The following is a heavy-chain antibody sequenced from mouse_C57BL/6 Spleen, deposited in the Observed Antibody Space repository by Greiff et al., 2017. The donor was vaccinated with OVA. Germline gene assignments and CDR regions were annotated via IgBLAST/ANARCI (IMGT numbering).Heavy chain of an antibody. D-gene: IGHD4-1*01. CDR2: ISGGGGNT. V-gene: IGHV5-9*01. J-gene: IGHJ2*01. Sequence: EVKLVESGGGLVKPGGSLKLSCAASGFTFSSYTMSWVRQTPEKRLEWVATISGGGGNTYYPDSVKGRFTISRDNATNTLYLQMSSLRSEDTALYYCARLPRTGNFDYWGQGTTLTVSS. CDR1: GFTFSSYT. CDR3: ARLPRTGNFDY.